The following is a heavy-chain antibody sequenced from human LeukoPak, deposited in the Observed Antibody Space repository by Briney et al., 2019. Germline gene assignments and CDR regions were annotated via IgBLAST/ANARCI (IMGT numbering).Heavy chain of an antibody. Sequence: KPSETLSLTCGVSGHSISSGHYWGWNRQPPGKGLEGIGSIYHTGNTFYNPSLRSRVTISIDTSKNQFTMKLNAVTAADTAVYYCARPSDTTSKQLDGFEIWGQGTIVTVSS. V-gene: IGHV4-38-2*01. J-gene: IGHJ3*02. CDR2: IYHTGNT. D-gene: IGHD1-1*01. CDR3: ARPSDTTSKQLDGFEI. CDR1: GHSISSGHY.